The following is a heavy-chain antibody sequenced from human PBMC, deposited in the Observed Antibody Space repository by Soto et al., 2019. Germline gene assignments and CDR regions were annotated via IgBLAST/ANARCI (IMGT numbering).Heavy chain of an antibody. D-gene: IGHD3-10*01. Sequence: QVQLVQSGAEVKKPGASVKVSCKASGYTFTSYGISWVRQAPGQGLEWMGWISAYNGNTNYAQKLQVRVTMTTDTSTRTAYMELRSLRSDDTAVYYCARVDEEGVYGSGSYPVRFDPWGQGTLVTVSS. CDR1: GYTFTSYG. V-gene: IGHV1-18*01. CDR3: ARVDEEGVYGSGSYPVRFDP. J-gene: IGHJ5*02. CDR2: ISAYNGNT.